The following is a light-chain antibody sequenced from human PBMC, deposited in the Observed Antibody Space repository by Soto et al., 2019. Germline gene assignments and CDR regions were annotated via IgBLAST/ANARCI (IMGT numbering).Light chain of an antibody. CDR1: QTVSSSS. J-gene: IGKJ3*01. CDR2: GAS. CDR3: QQRSTWPPFT. Sequence: PGSRVPLSCRASQTVSSSSLTWCQQKPGQAPGLLIYGASSRATGIPDRFSGSGSGTDFTLTIGSLEPEDFAVYYCQQRSTWPPFTFGPGTKVDIK. V-gene: IGKV3D-20*02.